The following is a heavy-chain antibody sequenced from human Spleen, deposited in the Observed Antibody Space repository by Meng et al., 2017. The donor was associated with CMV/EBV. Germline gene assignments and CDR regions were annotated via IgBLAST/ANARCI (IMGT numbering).Heavy chain of an antibody. CDR3: ATGGTGPDY. Sequence: ASVKVSCKASGYTFTSYYMHWVRQAPGQGLEWMGIINPSGGSTSYAQKFQGRVTVTTDTSTSTAYMELRSLRSDDTAVYYCATGGTGPDYWGQGTLVTVSS. J-gene: IGHJ4*02. V-gene: IGHV1-46*01. CDR1: GYTFTSYY. CDR2: INPSGGST. D-gene: IGHD3/OR15-3a*01.